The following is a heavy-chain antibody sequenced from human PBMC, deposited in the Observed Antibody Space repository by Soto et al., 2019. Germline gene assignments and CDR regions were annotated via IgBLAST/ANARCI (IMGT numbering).Heavy chain of an antibody. CDR2: IVVGSGNT. Sequence: SVKGSCTASGRTFSSYAISWVRQASGQRLEWIGWIVVGSGNTNYAQKFQERVTITRDMSTSTAYMELSSLRSEDTAVYYCAAGGIYVNNDYYYGMDVWGQATTVTVSS. D-gene: IGHD3-16*01. CDR3: AAGGIYVNNDYYYGMDV. CDR1: GRTFSSYA. V-gene: IGHV1-58*02. J-gene: IGHJ6*02.